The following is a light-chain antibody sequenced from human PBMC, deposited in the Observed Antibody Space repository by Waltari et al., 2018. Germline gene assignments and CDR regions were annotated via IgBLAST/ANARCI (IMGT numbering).Light chain of an antibody. CDR3: QQFKI. J-gene: IGKJ5*01. CDR1: QGINSA. Sequence: AIQLTQSPSSLSASVGDRVTIACRASQGINSALAWYQLKPGKAPKLLIYDASSLESGVPSRFSCSGSGTDFTLTISSLQPEDFATYYCQQFKIFGQGTRLEIK. V-gene: IGKV1-13*02. CDR2: DAS.